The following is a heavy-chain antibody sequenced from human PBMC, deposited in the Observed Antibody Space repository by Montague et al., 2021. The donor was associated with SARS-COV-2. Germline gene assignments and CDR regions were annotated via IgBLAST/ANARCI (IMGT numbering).Heavy chain of an antibody. V-gene: IGHV3-30*04. Sequence: SRRFSCAASGFIFSSHPMHWVRQAPGNGLEWVAVISFDGSSKYYVDSMKGRLTISRDNSKNTLFLQMNSLRVEDTAVYYCARGRQWLVLGQVDYWGQGTLVTVPS. D-gene: IGHD3-22*01. CDR3: ARGRQWLVLGQVDY. J-gene: IGHJ4*02. CDR2: ISFDGSSK. CDR1: GFIFSSHP.